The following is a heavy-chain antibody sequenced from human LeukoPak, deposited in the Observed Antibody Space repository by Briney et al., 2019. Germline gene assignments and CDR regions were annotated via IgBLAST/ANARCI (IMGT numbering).Heavy chain of an antibody. CDR3: ARVVEHGYSDY. Sequence: ASVKVSCKASGYTFTNYYIHWVRQAPGQGLEWMGMINPSGGRTTYAKKFQGRVTMTRDTSTNTVYTELSSLRSDDTAVYYCARVVEHGYSDYWGQGTLVTVSS. J-gene: IGHJ4*02. CDR2: INPSGGRT. D-gene: IGHD5-24*01. V-gene: IGHV1-46*01. CDR1: GYTFTNYY.